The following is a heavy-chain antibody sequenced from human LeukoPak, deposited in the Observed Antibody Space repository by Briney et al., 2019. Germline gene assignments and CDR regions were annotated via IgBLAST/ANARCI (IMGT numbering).Heavy chain of an antibody. Sequence: SETLSLTCTVSGGSISSYYWSWIRQPPGKGLEWIGYIYYSGSTNYNPSLKSRVTISVDTSKNQFSLKLSSVTAADTAVYYCAREIIRGLGYCSSTSCPNDAFDIWGQGTMVTVSS. D-gene: IGHD2-2*01. J-gene: IGHJ3*02. CDR1: GGSISSYY. CDR2: IYYSGST. CDR3: AREIIRGLGYCSSTSCPNDAFDI. V-gene: IGHV4-59*01.